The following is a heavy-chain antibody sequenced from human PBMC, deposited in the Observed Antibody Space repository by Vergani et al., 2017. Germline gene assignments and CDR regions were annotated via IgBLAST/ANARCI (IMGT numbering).Heavy chain of an antibody. CDR2: INHSGST. V-gene: IGHV4-34*01. D-gene: IGHD1-26*01. J-gene: IGHJ6*03. CDR3: ARDLRLRSSYYMDV. CDR1: GGSFSGYY. Sequence: QVQLQQWGAGLLKPSETLSLTCAVYGGSFSGYYWSWIRQPPGKGLEWIGEINHSGSTNYNPSLTSRVTISVDTSKNQFSLKLSSVTAADTAVYYCARDLRLRSSYYMDVWGKGTTVTVS.